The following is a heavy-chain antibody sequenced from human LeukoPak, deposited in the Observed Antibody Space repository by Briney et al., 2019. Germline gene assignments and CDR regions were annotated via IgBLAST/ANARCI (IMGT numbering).Heavy chain of an antibody. CDR3: ARGCSGGSCYSDDAFDI. D-gene: IGHD2-15*01. CDR2: IYHSGST. J-gene: IGHJ3*02. CDR1: GGSISRSNW. V-gene: IGHV4-4*02. Sequence: PSETLSLTCAVSGGSISRSNWWSWVRQPPGKGLEWIGEIYHSGSTNYNPSLKSRVTISVDKSKNQFSLKLSSVTAADTAVYYCARGCSGGSCYSDDAFDIWGQGTMVTVSS.